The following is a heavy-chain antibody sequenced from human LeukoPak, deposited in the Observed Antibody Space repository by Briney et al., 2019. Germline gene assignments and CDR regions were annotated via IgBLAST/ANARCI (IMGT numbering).Heavy chain of an antibody. CDR2: ISASGGNT. Sequence: GGSLRLSCAASGFTFSSYAMSWVRQAPGKGLEWVSVISASGGNTYYADSVKGRFTISRDNSKNTLYLQMNSLRAEDTAVYYCAKENHGIVGATTLIDYWGQGTLVTVSS. CDR3: AKENHGIVGATTLIDY. D-gene: IGHD1-26*01. J-gene: IGHJ4*02. V-gene: IGHV3-23*01. CDR1: GFTFSSYA.